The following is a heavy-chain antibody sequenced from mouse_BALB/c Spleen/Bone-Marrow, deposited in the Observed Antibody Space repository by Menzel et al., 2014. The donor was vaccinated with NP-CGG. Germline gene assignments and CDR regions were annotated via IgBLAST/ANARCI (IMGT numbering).Heavy chain of an antibody. D-gene: IGHD6-1*01. J-gene: IGHJ2*01. CDR3: NAEHGNYHYFDY. CDR1: GFNIKDYD. CDR2: IDPGNGDT. V-gene: IGHV14-4*02. Sequence: VQLQQSGAELVRPGASLKLSCNASGFNIKDYDMHWVKQRPEQGLEWIGWIDPGNGDTDYAPKFQGKATMTADTSSNTAYLQLSSLTSEDTAVYYCNAEHGNYHYFDYWGQGTTLTVSS.